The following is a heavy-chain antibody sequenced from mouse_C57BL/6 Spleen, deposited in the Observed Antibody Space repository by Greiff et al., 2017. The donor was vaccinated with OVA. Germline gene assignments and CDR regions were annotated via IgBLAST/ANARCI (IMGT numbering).Heavy chain of an antibody. V-gene: IGHV1-55*01. D-gene: IGHD2-1*01. CDR2: IYPGSGST. CDR1: GYTFTSYW. J-gene: IGHJ2*01. CDR3: AREGNYVRFDY. Sequence: VKLQQPGAELVKPGASVKMSCKASGYTFTSYWITWVKQRPGQGLEWIGDIYPGSGSTTYNEKFKSKATLTVDTPSSTAYMQLSSLTSEDSAVYYCAREGNYVRFDYWGQGTTLTVSS.